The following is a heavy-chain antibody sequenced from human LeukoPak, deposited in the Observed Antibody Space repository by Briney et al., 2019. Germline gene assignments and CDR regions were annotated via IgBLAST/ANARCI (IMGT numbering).Heavy chain of an antibody. CDR2: IIPIFGTA. D-gene: IGHD4-11*01. J-gene: IGHJ3*02. CDR1: GGTFSSYA. V-gene: IGHV1-69*13. Sequence: GASVKVSCKASGGTFSSYAISWVRQAPGQGLEWMGGIIPIFGTANYAQKFQGRVTITADESTSTAYMELRSLRSDDTAVYYCARDTARYSNYDRRQDAFDIWGQGTMVTVSS. CDR3: ARDTARYSNYDRRQDAFDI.